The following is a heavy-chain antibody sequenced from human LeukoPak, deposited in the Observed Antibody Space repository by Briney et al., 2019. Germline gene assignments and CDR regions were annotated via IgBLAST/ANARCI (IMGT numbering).Heavy chain of an antibody. D-gene: IGHD6-19*01. V-gene: IGHV3-30*04. CDR1: GFTFSSYA. J-gene: IGHJ5*02. CDR2: ISYDGSSK. Sequence: GRSLRLSCAASGFTFSSYAMHWVRQAPGKGLEWVAVISYDGSSKYYADSVKGRFTISRDNSKNTLYLQMNSLRAEDTAVYYCARGRQWLTTYNWFDPWGQGTLVTVSS. CDR3: ARGRQWLTTYNWFDP.